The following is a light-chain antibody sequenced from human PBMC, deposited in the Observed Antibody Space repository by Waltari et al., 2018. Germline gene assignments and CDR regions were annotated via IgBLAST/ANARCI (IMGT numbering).Light chain of an antibody. CDR2: GAA. V-gene: IGKV1-39*01. Sequence: DIQMTQSPSSLSASVGDTVTITCRASHSVDHYLIWYQQRPGKAPKLLIYGAANLQSGVPSRFSGSGSGTDFTLIIRSLQSEDSATYFCQQSHTTPWTFGLGTRVEVK. CDR1: HSVDHY. J-gene: IGKJ1*01. CDR3: QQSHTTPWT.